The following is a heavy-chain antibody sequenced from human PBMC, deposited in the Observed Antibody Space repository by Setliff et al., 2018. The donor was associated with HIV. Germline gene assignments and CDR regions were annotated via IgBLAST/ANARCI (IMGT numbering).Heavy chain of an antibody. Sequence: ASVKVSCKSSGYTFTDYFMHWVRQAPGQGLEWMGWVSPDNANTRISQRFRGSVTMTRDRSINTAYMEFSGLTSDDTAVYYCARQLSNSFHYRGQGTLVTVSS. CDR1: GYTFTDYF. J-gene: IGHJ4*02. V-gene: IGHV1-2*02. CDR2: VSPDNANT. D-gene: IGHD1-1*01. CDR3: ARQLSNSFHY.